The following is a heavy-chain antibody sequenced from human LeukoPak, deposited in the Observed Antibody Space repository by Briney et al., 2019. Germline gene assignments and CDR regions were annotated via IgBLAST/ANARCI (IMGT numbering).Heavy chain of an antibody. CDR3: ARLSRGPNPDY. J-gene: IGHJ4*02. V-gene: IGHV4-59*08. D-gene: IGHD5-12*01. CDR1: GGSISSYY. Sequence: SEALSLTCTVSGGSISSYYWSWIRQPPGKGLEWIGYIYYSGSTNYNPSLKSRVTISVDTSKNQFSLKLSSVTAADTAVYYCARLSRGPNPDYWGQGTLVTVSS. CDR2: IYYSGST.